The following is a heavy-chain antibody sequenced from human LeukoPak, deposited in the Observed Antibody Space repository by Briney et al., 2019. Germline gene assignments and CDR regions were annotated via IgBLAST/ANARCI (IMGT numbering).Heavy chain of an antibody. CDR3: ARALKLVVTTNWFDP. CDR2: IIPILGIA. V-gene: IGHV1-69*04. J-gene: IGHJ5*02. Sequence: SVKVSCKAFGGTFSSYAISWVRQAPGQGLEWMGRIIPILGIANYAQKFQGRVTITADKSTSTAYMELSSLRSEDTAVYYCARALKLVVTTNWFDPWGQGTLVTVSS. CDR1: GGTFSSYA. D-gene: IGHD5-12*01.